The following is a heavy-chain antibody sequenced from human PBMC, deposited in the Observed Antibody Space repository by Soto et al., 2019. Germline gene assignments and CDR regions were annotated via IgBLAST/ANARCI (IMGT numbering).Heavy chain of an antibody. CDR1: GFTFSDYS. CDR3: ARDYNDFSSGHFDY. D-gene: IGHD3-3*01. J-gene: IGHJ4*02. CDR2: ISSSSFTI. Sequence: PGGSLRLSCAASGFTFSDYSMNWVRQAPGRGLEWVSYISSSSFTIHYADSVEGRFAISRDNAKNSLYLQMNSLRAEDTAVYYCARDYNDFSSGHFDYWGQGALVTVSS. V-gene: IGHV3-48*01.